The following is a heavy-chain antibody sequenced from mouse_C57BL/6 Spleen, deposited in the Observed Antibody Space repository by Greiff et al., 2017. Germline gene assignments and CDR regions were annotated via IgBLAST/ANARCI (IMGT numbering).Heavy chain of an antibody. V-gene: IGHV1-55*01. CDR3: ARKDYYGNYAMDY. CDR1: GYTFTSYW. Sequence: VQLQQPGAELVKPGASVKMSCKASGYTFTSYWITWVKQRPGQGLEWIGDIYPGSGSTNYNEKFKSKATLTVDTSSSTAYMQLSSLTSEDSAVDYCARKDYYGNYAMDYWGQGTSVTVSS. CDR2: IYPGSGST. J-gene: IGHJ4*01. D-gene: IGHD1-1*02.